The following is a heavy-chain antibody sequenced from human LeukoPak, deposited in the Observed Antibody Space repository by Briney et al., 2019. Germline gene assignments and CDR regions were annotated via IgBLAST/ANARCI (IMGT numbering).Heavy chain of an antibody. CDR3: ARLIDGRLWFGELPRHYYFDY. CDR2: INHSGST. CDR1: GGSISSGDYY. J-gene: IGHJ4*02. V-gene: IGHV4-39*07. Sequence: SETLSLTCTVSGGSISSGDYYWSWIRQPPGKGLEWIGEINHSGSTNYNPSLKSRVTISVDTSKNQFSLKLSSVTAADTAVYYCARLIDGRLWFGELPRHYYFDYWGQGTLVTVSS. D-gene: IGHD3-10*01.